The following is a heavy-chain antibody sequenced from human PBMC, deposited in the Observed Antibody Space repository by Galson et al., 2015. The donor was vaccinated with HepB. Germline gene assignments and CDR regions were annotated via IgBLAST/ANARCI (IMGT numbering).Heavy chain of an antibody. D-gene: IGHD3-10*01. CDR1: GFTFDDYG. V-gene: IGHV3-20*04. J-gene: IGHJ6*02. CDR2: INWNGGST. CDR3: ARRSITMVRGEGYGMDV. Sequence: SLRLSCAASGFTFDDYGMSWVRQAPGKGLEWVSGINWNGGSTGYADSVKGRFTISRDNAKNSLYLQMNSLRAEDTALYYCARRSITMVRGEGYGMDVWGQGTTVTVSS.